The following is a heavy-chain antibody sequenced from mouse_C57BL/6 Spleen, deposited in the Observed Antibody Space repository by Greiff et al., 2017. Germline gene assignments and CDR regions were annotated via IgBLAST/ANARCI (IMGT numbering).Heavy chain of an antibody. CDR3: ARSKIYYDYDCAMDY. J-gene: IGHJ4*01. CDR2: IYPGDGDT. Sequence: QVQLQQSGPELVKPGASVKISCKASGYAFSSSWMNWVKQRPGKGLEWIGRIYPGDGDTNYNGKFKGKATLTADKSSSTAYMQLSSLTSEDSAVYFWARSKIYYDYDCAMDYWGQGTSVTVSS. CDR1: GYAFSSSW. D-gene: IGHD2-4*01. V-gene: IGHV1-82*01.